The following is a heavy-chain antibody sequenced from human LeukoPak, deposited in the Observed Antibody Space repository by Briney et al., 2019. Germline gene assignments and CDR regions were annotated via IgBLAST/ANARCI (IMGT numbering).Heavy chain of an antibody. CDR3: ARDPYYFWSGMDV. J-gene: IGHJ6*04. D-gene: IGHD3-3*01. Sequence: PGGSLRLSCAASGFTFSSYWMSWVRQAPGKGLEWVANIKQDGSEKYYVDSVKGRFTISRDNAKNSLYLQMNSLRAEDTAVYYCARDPYYFWSGMDVWGKGTTVTVSS. V-gene: IGHV3-7*01. CDR1: GFTFSSYW. CDR2: IKQDGSEK.